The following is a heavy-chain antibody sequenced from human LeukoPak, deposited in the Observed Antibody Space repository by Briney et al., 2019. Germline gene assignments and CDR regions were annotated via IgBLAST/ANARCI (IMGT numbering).Heavy chain of an antibody. CDR2: ISSSSSYT. CDR3: ARGDSAYCGGDCYLHGAFDI. V-gene: IGHV3-11*06. CDR1: GFTFSDYY. D-gene: IGHD2-21*02. Sequence: GGSLRLSYAASGFTFSDYYMSWIRQAPGKGLEWVSYISSSSSYTNYADSVKGRFTISRDNAKNSLYLQMNSLRAEDTAVYYCARGDSAYCGGDCYLHGAFDIWGQGTMVTVSS. J-gene: IGHJ3*02.